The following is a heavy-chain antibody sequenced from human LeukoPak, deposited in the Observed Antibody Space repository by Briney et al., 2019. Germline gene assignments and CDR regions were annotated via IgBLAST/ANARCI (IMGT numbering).Heavy chain of an antibody. Sequence: GGSLRLSCAASGFTFSTYDMHWVRQTPGKGLEWVAVISSDGSTKYYADSVKGRFTISRDNSKNTLYLQMNSLRAEDTAVYYCAKDLSGNYRASFAYGGQGTLVTVSS. J-gene: IGHJ4*02. V-gene: IGHV3-30*18. D-gene: IGHD1-26*01. CDR2: ISSDGSTK. CDR3: AKDLSGNYRASFAY. CDR1: GFTFSTYD.